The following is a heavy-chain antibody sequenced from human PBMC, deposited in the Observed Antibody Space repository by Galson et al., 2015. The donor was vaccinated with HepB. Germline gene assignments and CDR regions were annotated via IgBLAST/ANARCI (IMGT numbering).Heavy chain of an antibody. CDR2: INPDGSEN. V-gene: IGHV3-7*03. CDR1: EFNFSSYW. CDR3: ARRISLVRGIITKPDYYYGMDV. J-gene: IGHJ6*02. D-gene: IGHD3-10*01. Sequence: LRLSCAASEFNFSSYWMNWVRQAPGKGPEWVANINPDGSENYYVAPLKGRFTISRDNAKNSLYLQMDSLRAEDTAVYYCARRISLVRGIITKPDYYYGMDVWGQGTTVTVAS.